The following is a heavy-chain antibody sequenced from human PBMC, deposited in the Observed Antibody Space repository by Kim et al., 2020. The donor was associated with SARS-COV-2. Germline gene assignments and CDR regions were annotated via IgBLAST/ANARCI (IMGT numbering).Heavy chain of an antibody. CDR1: GYSFTSYW. D-gene: IGHD6-13*01. J-gene: IGHJ6*02. CDR2: IYPGDSDT. CDR3: ASPAGISSSWQYGMDV. Sequence: GASLKISCKGSGYSFTSYWIGWVRQMPGKGLEWMGIIYPGDSDTRYSPSFQGQVTISADKSISTAYLQWSSLKASDTAMYYCASPAGISSSWQYGMDVWGQGTTVTVSS. V-gene: IGHV5-51*01.